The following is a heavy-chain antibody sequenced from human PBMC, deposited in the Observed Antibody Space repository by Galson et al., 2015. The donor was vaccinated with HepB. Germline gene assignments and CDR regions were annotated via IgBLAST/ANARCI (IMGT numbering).Heavy chain of an antibody. J-gene: IGHJ5*02. D-gene: IGHD3-22*01. CDR3: ARVRPSNHYDSSGYYDEGGFDP. CDR1: GGSISSSSYY. CDR2: IYYSGST. V-gene: IGHV4-39*07. Sequence: SETLSLTCTVSGGSISSSSYYWGWIRQPPGKGLEWIGSIYYSGSTYYNPSLKSRVTISVDTSKNQFSLKLSSVTAADTAVYYCARVRPSNHYDSSGYYDEGGFDPWGQGTLVTVSS.